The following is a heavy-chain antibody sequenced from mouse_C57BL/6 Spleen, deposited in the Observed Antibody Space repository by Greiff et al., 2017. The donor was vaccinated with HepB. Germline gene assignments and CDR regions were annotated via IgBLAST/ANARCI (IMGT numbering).Heavy chain of an antibody. CDR2: IYPGDGDT. D-gene: IGHD1-1*01. Sequence: VQLQQSGPELVKPGASVKISCKASGYAFSSSWMNWVKQRPGKGLEWIGRIYPGDGDTKYNGKFKGKATLTADKSSSTAYMQHISLTSEESSVYYCARKYIYYYGSSLDYWGQGTTLTVSS. V-gene: IGHV1-82*01. CDR3: ARKYIYYYGSSLDY. CDR1: GYAFSSSW. J-gene: IGHJ2*01.